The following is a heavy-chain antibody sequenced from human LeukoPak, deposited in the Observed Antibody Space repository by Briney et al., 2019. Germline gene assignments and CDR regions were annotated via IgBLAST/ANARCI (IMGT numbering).Heavy chain of an antibody. V-gene: IGHV3-30*02. CDR2: IRYDGSNK. CDR1: GFTFSSYG. CDR3: AKDGTYKGGDCYPIN. D-gene: IGHD2-21*02. Sequence: PGGALRLSCAAAGFTFSSYGMHWVRQAPGKGLEGVAFIRYDGSNKYYADSVKGRFTISRDNSKNTLYLQMNSLRAEDTAVYYCAKDGTYKGGDCYPINWGQGTLVTVSS. J-gene: IGHJ4*02.